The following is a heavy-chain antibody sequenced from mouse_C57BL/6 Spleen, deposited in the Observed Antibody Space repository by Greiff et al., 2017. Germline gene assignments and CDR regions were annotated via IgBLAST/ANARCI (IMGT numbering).Heavy chain of an antibody. Sequence: VQLQQSGPELVKPGASVKISCKASGYTFTDYYMNWVKQSHGKSLEWIGDINPNNGGTSYNQKFKGKATLTVDKSSSTAYMELRSLTSEDSAVYYCAPSLDGYSLGWYFDVWGTGTTVTVSS. D-gene: IGHD2-3*01. CDR3: APSLDGYSLGWYFDV. V-gene: IGHV1-26*01. CDR1: GYTFTDYY. J-gene: IGHJ1*03. CDR2: INPNNGGT.